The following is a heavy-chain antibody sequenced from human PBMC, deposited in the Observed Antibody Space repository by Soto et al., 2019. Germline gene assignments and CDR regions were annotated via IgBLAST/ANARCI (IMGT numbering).Heavy chain of an antibody. D-gene: IGHD3-16*01. J-gene: IGHJ6*03. V-gene: IGHV3-7*01. CDR2: INPEESEN. CDR1: GFTFSSTW. Sequence: EVQLVESGGGMVQPGGSLRLSCAASGFTFSSTWMTWGRQAPGKGLEWVANINPEESENNHVESGKGRFPISRDNAKNSLYLQMNSLRAEDTAIYSCARYVNMGVWGKGTKVPVSS. CDR3: ARYVNMGV.